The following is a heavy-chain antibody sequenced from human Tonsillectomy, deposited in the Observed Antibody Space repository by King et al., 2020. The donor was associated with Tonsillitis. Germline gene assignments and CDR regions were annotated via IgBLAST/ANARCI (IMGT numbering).Heavy chain of an antibody. Sequence: QLVQSGGGVVQPGRSLRLSCAASGFTFSSYGMHWVRQAPGKGLEWVAVISYDGSNKYYADSVKGRFTISRDNSKNTLYLQMNSLRAEDTAVYYCAKDYGSSGWYGYYWGQGTLVTVSS. J-gene: IGHJ4*02. CDR1: GFTFSSYG. CDR3: AKDYGSSGWYGYY. CDR2: ISYDGSNK. V-gene: IGHV3-30*18. D-gene: IGHD6-19*01.